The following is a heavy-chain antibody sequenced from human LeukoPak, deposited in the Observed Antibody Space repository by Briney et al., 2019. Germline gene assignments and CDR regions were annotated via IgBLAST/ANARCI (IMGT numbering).Heavy chain of an antibody. CDR1: GFTFNLYT. CDR3: ARSYYDNSGYYRH. CDR2: ITRSASPM. D-gene: IGHD3-22*01. Sequence: KPGGSLRLSCVTSGFTFNLYTMSWVRQAPGKGLEWVSSITRSASPMYYADSVKGRFTISRDNARNSLYLQMNSLRDEDTAVYYCARSYYDNSGYYRHWGQGTLVSVSS. J-gene: IGHJ1*01. V-gene: IGHV3-21*01.